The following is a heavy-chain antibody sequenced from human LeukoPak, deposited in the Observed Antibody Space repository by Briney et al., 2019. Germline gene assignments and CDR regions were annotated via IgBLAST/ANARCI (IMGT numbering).Heavy chain of an antibody. J-gene: IGHJ4*02. D-gene: IGHD2-2*01. Sequence: GGSLRLSCAASGFTFSSYWMHWVRQAPGKGLVWVSRINSDGSSTSYADSVKGRFTISRDNAKNTLYLQMSSLRAEDTAVYYCARDEVYCSSTSCSSYWGQGTLVTVSS. CDR2: INSDGSST. V-gene: IGHV3-74*01. CDR3: ARDEVYCSSTSCSSY. CDR1: GFTFSSYW.